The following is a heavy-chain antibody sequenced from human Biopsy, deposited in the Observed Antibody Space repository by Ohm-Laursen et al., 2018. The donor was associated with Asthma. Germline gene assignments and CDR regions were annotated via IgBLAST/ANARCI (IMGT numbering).Heavy chain of an antibody. Sequence: SLRLSCTASGFTFNYYSINWVRQAPGKGLEWVASISSGTTYIYYADSVKGRFTISRDNGKNSLFLQMNSLRAEDTAVYYCSRDRGESGYDFGRYDYWGQGTLVTVSS. CDR2: ISSGTTYI. V-gene: IGHV3-21*01. D-gene: IGHD5-12*01. CDR1: GFTFNYYS. CDR3: SRDRGESGYDFGRYDY. J-gene: IGHJ4*02.